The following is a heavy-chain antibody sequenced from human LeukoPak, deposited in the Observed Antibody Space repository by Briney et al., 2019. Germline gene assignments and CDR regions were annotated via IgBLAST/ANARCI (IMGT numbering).Heavy chain of an antibody. J-gene: IGHJ4*02. CDR3: ARVFLEWLLPDY. V-gene: IGHV1-2*02. D-gene: IGHD3-3*01. CDR1: GYTFANYD. Sequence: GASVKVSCTAFGYTFANYDINWVRQASGQGLEWMGWMNPNSGGTNYAQKFQGRVTMTRDTSISTAYMELSRLRSDDTAVYYCARVFLEWLLPDYWGQGTLVTVSS. CDR2: MNPNSGGT.